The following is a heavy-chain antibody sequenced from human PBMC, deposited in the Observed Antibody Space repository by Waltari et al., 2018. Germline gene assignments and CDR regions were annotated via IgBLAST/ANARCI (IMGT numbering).Heavy chain of an antibody. D-gene: IGHD1-1*01. Sequence: QLQESGSRLVTPSQTLSLTCTVSGASISSGGYSWSWIRQPGGKDLEWIGYIYHTGRVQYNPSLKSRGTMSVDRSKNQVSLTRNSVTVADSAVYFCARGKGQLDAVDIWGPGTTVSVS. V-gene: IGHV4-30-2*01. CDR3: ARGKGQLDAVDI. CDR1: GASISSGGYS. CDR2: IYHTGRV. J-gene: IGHJ3*02.